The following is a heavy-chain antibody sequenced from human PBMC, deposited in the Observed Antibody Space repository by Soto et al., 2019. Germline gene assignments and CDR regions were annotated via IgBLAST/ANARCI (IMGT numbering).Heavy chain of an antibody. CDR3: ARASYYDDSSGRLGYFDL. V-gene: IGHV3-30*14. CDR2: ISYDGGSK. Sequence: QVQLVESGGGVVQPGTSLRLSCAASGFTFSTYAVHWVRQAPGKGLEWVAVISYDGGSKYYADSVKGRFTISRDNSKNPLYPPMNSLRPEDTAVYYCARASYYDDSSGRLGYFDLWGRGTLVTVSS. J-gene: IGHJ2*01. CDR1: GFTFSTYA. D-gene: IGHD3-22*01.